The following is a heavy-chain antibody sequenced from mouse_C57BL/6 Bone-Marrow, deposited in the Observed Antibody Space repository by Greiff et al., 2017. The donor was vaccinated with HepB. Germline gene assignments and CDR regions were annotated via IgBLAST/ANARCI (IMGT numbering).Heavy chain of an antibody. Sequence: QVQLKESGPELVKPGASVKISCKASGYAFSSSWMNWVKQRPGKGLEWIGRIYPGDGDTNYNGKFKGKATLTADKSSSTAYMHLSSLTSEESAVYFCAREDVGGCCSMGYWGQGTPVTVSA. CDR3: AREDVGGCCSMGY. V-gene: IGHV1-82*01. CDR2: IYPGDGDT. CDR1: GYAFSSSW. J-gene: IGHJ4*01.